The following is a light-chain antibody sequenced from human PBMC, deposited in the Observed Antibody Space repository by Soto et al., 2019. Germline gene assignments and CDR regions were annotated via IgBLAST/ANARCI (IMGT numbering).Light chain of an antibody. Sequence: DIVMTQSPDSLAVSLGERATINCKSSQSVLYSSSNKNYVAWYQQKPGQPPKLLIYWASTRESGVPDRFSGSGSGKDFTLTISSLQAEDVAVYYCQHYYSPPWTFGQGTKVEIK. CDR1: QSVLYSSSNKNY. V-gene: IGKV4-1*01. CDR2: WAS. CDR3: QHYYSPPWT. J-gene: IGKJ1*01.